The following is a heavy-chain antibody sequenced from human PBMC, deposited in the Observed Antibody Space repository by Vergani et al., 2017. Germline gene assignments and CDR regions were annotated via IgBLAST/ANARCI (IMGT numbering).Heavy chain of an antibody. Sequence: VQLQESGPGMVKPSENLSLTCTVSGAAIKTFYWSWFRQPPGKGLEWIGYVYYTGSTTYNPSLKSRVTISVYTSNNQFSLRMTSLTAEDTAIYYCARDRDLYCRSTTSCHNWFDPWGQGSLVTVSS. CDR3: ARDRDLYCRSTTSCHNWFDP. CDR1: GAAIKTFY. D-gene: IGHD2/OR15-2a*01. V-gene: IGHV4-59*01. J-gene: IGHJ5*02. CDR2: VYYTGST.